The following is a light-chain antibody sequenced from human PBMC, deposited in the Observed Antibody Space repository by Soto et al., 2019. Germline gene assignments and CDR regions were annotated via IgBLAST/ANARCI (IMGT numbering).Light chain of an antibody. CDR3: CSHAGSGTFYGV. V-gene: IGLV2-23*02. CDR1: SSDVGTYNL. CDR2: EVS. Sequence: QSALTQPASVSGSTGPSLTISCTGTSSDVGTYNLVSWYQQHPGKAPKLIIYEVSNRPSGVSNHFSGSKSGNTASLTISGVQAEHEYEYSCCSHAGSGTFYGVFGGGTKLTVL. J-gene: IGLJ3*02.